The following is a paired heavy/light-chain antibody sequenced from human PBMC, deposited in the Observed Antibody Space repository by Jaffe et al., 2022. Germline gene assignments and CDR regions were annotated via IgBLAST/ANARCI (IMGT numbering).Light chain of an antibody. CDR2: WAS. V-gene: IGKV4-1*01. J-gene: IGKJ1*01. Sequence: DIVMTQSPDSLAVSLGERATINCKSSQSVLYSSNNKNYLAWYQQKPGQPPKLLIYWASTRESGVPDRFSGSGSGTDFTLTISSLQTEDVAVYYCQQCYSTPWTFGQGTQVEIK. CDR3: QQCYSTPWT. CDR1: QSVLYSSNNKNY.
Heavy chain of an antibody. V-gene: IGHV3-30*02. Sequence: QVQLLESGGGVVQPGGSLRLSCAASGFSFSHYGMHWVRQAPGKGLEWVAFIRYDGTNIYYADSVKGRFTISRDNSKNTLYLQMNSLRVEDTAVYYCAKDPRYGDYRIYWGQGTLVTVSS. CDR1: GFSFSHYG. D-gene: IGHD4-17*01. CDR2: IRYDGTNI. J-gene: IGHJ4*02. CDR3: AKDPRYGDYRIY.